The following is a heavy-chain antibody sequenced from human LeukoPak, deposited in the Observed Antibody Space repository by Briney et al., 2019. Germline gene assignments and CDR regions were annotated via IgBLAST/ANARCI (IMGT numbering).Heavy chain of an antibody. CDR1: GYTFTSYG. V-gene: IGHV1-18*01. CDR2: ISAYIGNT. J-gene: IGHJ4*02. CDR3: ARALRFLEWLSY. D-gene: IGHD3-3*01. Sequence: ASVKVSCKASGYTFTSYGISWVRQAPGQGLEWMGWISAYIGNTNYAQKLQGRVTMTTDTSTSTAYMELRSLRSDDTAVYYCARALRFLEWLSYWGQGTLVTVSS.